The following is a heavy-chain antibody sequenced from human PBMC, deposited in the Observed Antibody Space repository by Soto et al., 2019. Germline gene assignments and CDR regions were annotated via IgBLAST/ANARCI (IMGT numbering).Heavy chain of an antibody. J-gene: IGHJ4*01. V-gene: IGHV3-23*01. CDR3: TTDSYSTMIVVRFDY. Sequence: GGSLRLSCAASGFTFKNFAVSWVRQAPGKGMEWVSAIGGSGSSANYADSVKGRFTVSRDDSKSTLYLRMSGLKTEDTGIYYCTTDSYSTMIVVRFDYWGHGTLVTVSS. CDR2: IGGSGSSA. D-gene: IGHD3-22*01. CDR1: GFTFKNFA.